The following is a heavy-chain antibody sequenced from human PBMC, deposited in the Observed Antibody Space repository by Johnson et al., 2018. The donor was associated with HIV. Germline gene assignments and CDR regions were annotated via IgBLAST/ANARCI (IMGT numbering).Heavy chain of an antibody. V-gene: IGHV3-9*01. CDR1: GFNFENHA. Sequence: VQLVESGGGLEQPGRSLRLSCAASGFNFENHAMHWVRQVPGKGLEWVAGVTWNNGYIGYADSVKGRFTISRDNAKHSLYLQMNSLRAGDTAVYYCARGSEDAFDIWGQGTMVTVSS. CDR3: ARGSEDAFDI. J-gene: IGHJ3*02. D-gene: IGHD3-16*01. CDR2: VTWNNGYI.